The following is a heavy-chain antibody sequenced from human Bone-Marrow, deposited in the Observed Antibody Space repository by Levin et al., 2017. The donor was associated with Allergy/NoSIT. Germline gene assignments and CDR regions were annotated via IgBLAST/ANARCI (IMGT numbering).Heavy chain of an antibody. D-gene: IGHD5-24*01. CDR3: ARGRDGDTQSDY. J-gene: IGHJ4*02. Sequence: KPSETLSLTCTVSGGSISNYYCNLIRHPPGKGLEWIGYIYYTGSANYNPSLKSRVTISVDTSKNQFSLKLSSVTAADTAVYYCARGRDGDTQSDYWGQGTLVAVSS. CDR2: IYYTGSA. CDR1: GGSISNYY. V-gene: IGHV4-59*01.